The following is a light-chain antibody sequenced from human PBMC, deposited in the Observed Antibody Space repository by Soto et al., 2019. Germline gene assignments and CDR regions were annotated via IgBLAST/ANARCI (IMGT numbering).Light chain of an antibody. V-gene: IGKV3-20*01. CDR1: QSVSSSY. CDR3: QQYGSSGT. J-gene: IGKJ1*01. CDR2: DAS. Sequence: EIVLTQSPGTLSLSPGERATLSCGASQSVSSSYLAWYQQKPGQAPRLLIYDASNRATGIPARFSGSGSGTDFTLTISRLEPEDFAVYYCQQYGSSGTFGQGTKVDI.